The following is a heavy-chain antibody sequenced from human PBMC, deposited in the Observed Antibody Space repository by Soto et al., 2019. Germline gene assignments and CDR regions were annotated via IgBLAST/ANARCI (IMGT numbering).Heavy chain of an antibody. V-gene: IGHV4-39*07. CDR3: ARMVLGIAAAGILYYYGMDV. D-gene: IGHD6-13*01. J-gene: IGHJ6*02. CDR2: IYYSGST. Sequence: PSETLSLTCTVSGGSISSSSYYWGWIRQPPGKGLEWIGSIYYSGSTYYNPSLKSRVTISVDTSKNQFSLKLSSVTAADTAVYYCARMVLGIAAAGILYYYGMDVWGQGTTVTVSS. CDR1: GGSISSSSYY.